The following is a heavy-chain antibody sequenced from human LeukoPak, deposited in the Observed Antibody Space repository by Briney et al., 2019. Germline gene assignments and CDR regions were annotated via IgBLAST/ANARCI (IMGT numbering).Heavy chain of an antibody. V-gene: IGHV4-30-4*08. CDR1: GGSISSSSYY. Sequence: SETLSLTCTVSGGSISSSSYYWGWIRQPPGKGLEWIGYIYYSGSTYYNPSLKSRVTISVDTSKNQFSLKLSSVTAADTAVYYCARDWRVAYYYDSSGHPWGQGTLVTVSS. CDR3: ARDWRVAYYYDSSGHP. CDR2: IYYSGST. D-gene: IGHD3-22*01. J-gene: IGHJ5*02.